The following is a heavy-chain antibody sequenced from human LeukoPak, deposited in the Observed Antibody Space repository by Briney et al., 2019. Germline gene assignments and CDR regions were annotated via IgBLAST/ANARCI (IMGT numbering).Heavy chain of an antibody. Sequence: SETLSLTCTVSGGSISSSSDYWAWIRQPPGKGLEWIGITYYSGSTYYNPSLKSRVTISVDTSKNQFSLKLSSVTAADTAVYYCARGYQWTRRHRQPLVYFDYWGQGTLVTVSS. J-gene: IGHJ4*02. CDR1: GGSISSSSDY. CDR2: TYYSGST. CDR3: ARGYQWTRRHRQPLVYFDY. V-gene: IGHV4-39*01. D-gene: IGHD2-2*01.